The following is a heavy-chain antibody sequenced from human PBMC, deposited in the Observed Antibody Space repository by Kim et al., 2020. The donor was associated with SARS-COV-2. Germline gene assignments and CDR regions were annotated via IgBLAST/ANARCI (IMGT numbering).Heavy chain of an antibody. CDR2: ISSSSSYI. J-gene: IGHJ6*02. CDR1: GFTFSSYS. D-gene: IGHD2-2*01. CDR3: ARDYCSSTSCSSYYYYGMDV. Sequence: GGSLRLSCAASGFTFSSYSMNWVRQAPGKGLEWVSSISSSSSYIYYADSVKGRFTISRDNAKNSLYLQMNSLRAEDTAVYYCARDYCSSTSCSSYYYYGMDVWGQGTTVTVSS. V-gene: IGHV3-21*01.